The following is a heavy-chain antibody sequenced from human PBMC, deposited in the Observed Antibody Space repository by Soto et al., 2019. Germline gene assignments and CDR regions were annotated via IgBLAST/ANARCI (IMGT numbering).Heavy chain of an antibody. CDR2: ISAYNGNT. CDR3: ARDFRIAAAGRYTDY. V-gene: IGHV1-18*01. D-gene: IGHD6-13*01. CDR1: CYTFTSYG. Sequence: ASENVSCKASCYTFTSYGISWVRQAPGQGLEWMGWISAYNGNTNYAQKLQGRVTMTTDTSTSTAYMELRSLRSDDTAVYYCARDFRIAAAGRYTDYWGEGTLVTVSS. J-gene: IGHJ4*02.